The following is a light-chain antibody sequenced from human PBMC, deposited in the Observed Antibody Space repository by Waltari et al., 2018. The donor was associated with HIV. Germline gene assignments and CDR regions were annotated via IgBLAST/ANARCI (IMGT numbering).Light chain of an antibody. Sequence: QSVVTQPPSVSGAPGQRITISCSGSSSNLGAGYDVHWYQQLPGTAPKVIIYDNNNRPSGVPDRCSGSKSGTSASLAITGLQAEDEAEYYCQSYDTSLSAVVFGGGTTLTVL. J-gene: IGLJ3*02. V-gene: IGLV1-40*01. CDR1: SSNLGAGYD. CDR2: DNN. CDR3: QSYDTSLSAVV.